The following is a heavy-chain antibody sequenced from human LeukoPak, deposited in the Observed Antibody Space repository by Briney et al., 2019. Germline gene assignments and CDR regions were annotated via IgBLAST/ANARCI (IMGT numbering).Heavy chain of an antibody. Sequence: SSETLSLTCTVSGGSLSRYFWTWIRQTPGKGLEWIGYIDHSGSTNYSPSLQSRVTISIDTSKNQFSLKLNSVTAADTAVYYCAREYFSANYFFYYMDVWGTGTTVTVSS. V-gene: IGHV4-59*01. CDR2: IDHSGST. CDR1: GGSLSRYF. J-gene: IGHJ6*03. CDR3: AREYFSANYFFYYMDV. D-gene: IGHD3-3*01.